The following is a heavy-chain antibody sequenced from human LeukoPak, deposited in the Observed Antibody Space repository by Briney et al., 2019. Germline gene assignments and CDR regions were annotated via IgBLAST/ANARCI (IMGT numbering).Heavy chain of an antibody. CDR3: ARRGYTAGAFDG. CDR2: ISGSGGST. D-gene: IGHD6-13*01. CDR1: GFTFSSYA. V-gene: IGHV3-23*01. Sequence: PGGSLRLSCAASGFTFSSYAMSWVRQAPGKGLEWVSAISGSGGSTYYADSVKGRFTISRDNAKNTLYLQMNSLRAEDTAVYYCARRGYTAGAFDGWGQGTLVTVSS. J-gene: IGHJ4*02.